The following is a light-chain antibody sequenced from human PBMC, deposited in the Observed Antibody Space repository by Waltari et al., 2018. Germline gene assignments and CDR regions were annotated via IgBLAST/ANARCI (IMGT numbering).Light chain of an antibody. CDR3: QQRNDWPLT. CDR2: DGS. J-gene: IGKJ4*01. CDR1: QGVRSY. V-gene: IGKV3-11*01. Sequence: EIVLTQSPATLSLSPGEGATLSCRASQGVRSYLAWYQQKPGQAPRLLIYDGSNRAAGSPARFSGRGSGTDYTLPIGSREPEDSAVYYCQQRNDWPLTFGGGTKVEIK.